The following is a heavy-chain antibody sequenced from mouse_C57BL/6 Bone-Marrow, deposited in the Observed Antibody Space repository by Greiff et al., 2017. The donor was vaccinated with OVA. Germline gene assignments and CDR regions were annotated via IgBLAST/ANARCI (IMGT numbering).Heavy chain of an antibody. CDR3: ARWGYDYYFDY. CDR1: GYTFTSYW. J-gene: IGHJ2*01. D-gene: IGHD2-4*01. Sequence: QVQLKQPGAELVKPGASVKLSCKASGYTFTSYWMHWVKQRPGQGLEWIGMIHPNSGSTNYNEKFKSKATLTVDKSSSTAYMQLSSLTSEDSAVYYCARWGYDYYFDYWGQGTTLTVSS. CDR2: IHPNSGST. V-gene: IGHV1-64*01.